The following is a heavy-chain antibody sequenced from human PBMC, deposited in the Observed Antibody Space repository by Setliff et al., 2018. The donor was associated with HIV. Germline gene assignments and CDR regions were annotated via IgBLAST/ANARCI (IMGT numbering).Heavy chain of an antibody. CDR1: GGSMSSYY. J-gene: IGHJ6*02. Sequence: TLSLTCTVSGGSMSSYYWSWIRQPPGKGLEWIGSIYYTGSTDYNPSLMSRVTISLDTPKNQFSLKLNSVIAADTAVYYCARVEAKVRGATYGMDVWGQGTTVTVSS. V-gene: IGHV4-59*01. CDR2: IYYTGST. CDR3: ARVEAKVRGATYGMDV. D-gene: IGHD3-10*01.